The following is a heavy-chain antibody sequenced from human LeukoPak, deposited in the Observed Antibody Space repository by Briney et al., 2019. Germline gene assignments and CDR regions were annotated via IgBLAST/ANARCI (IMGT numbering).Heavy chain of an antibody. D-gene: IGHD4-17*01. CDR1: GGSFNGYY. CDR3: ARTYGDYVNWFDP. V-gene: IGHV4-34*01. CDR2: INHSGST. J-gene: IGHJ5*02. Sequence: PSETLSLTCAVYGGSFNGYYWSWIRQPPGKGLEWIGEINHSGSTYYNPSLKSRVIISVDTSKKQFSLKVRSVTAADTAVYYCARTYGDYVNWFDPWGQGTLVTVSS.